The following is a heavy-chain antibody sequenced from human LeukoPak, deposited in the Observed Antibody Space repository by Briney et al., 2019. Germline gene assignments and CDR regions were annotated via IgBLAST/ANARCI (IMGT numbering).Heavy chain of an antibody. CDR2: LSGSGDDT. Sequence: PGGSLRLSCAASGFTFRSYWMTWVRQAPGKGLEWVSGLSGSGDDTDYADSVKGRFTISRDNSKNTVYLQMNSLRAEDTAVYYCAVQRGGDGYNTFDYWGQGTLVTVSS. J-gene: IGHJ4*02. CDR3: AVQRGGDGYNTFDY. D-gene: IGHD5-24*01. CDR1: GFTFRSYW. V-gene: IGHV3-23*01.